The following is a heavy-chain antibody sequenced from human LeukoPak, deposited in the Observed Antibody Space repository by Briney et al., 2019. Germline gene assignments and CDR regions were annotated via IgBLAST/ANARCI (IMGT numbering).Heavy chain of an antibody. CDR1: GFTVSTNY. J-gene: IGHJ3*02. Sequence: AGGPLRLSCAASGFTVSTNYMSWVRQAPGKGLEWVSDIYSDGRTYYASSVKGRFTISSDNSKNTLHLQMKRLRAEDTAVYYCPRDSGTLDVFDSCGQGTMVTVSS. V-gene: IGHV3-53*01. CDR3: PRDSGTLDVFDS. CDR2: IYSDGRT.